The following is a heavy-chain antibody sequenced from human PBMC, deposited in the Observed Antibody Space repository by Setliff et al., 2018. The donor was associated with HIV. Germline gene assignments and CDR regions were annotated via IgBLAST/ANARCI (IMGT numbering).Heavy chain of an antibody. D-gene: IGHD3-10*01. CDR3: ASVLRYYGSGSYPFGY. CDR2: INSDGTST. J-gene: IGHJ4*02. V-gene: IGHV3-74*03. Sequence: AASGFTFSPYWMHWVRQAPGKGLVWVSRINSDGTSTTYADSVKGRFTISRDNAKNSLYLQMNSLRAEDTAVYYCASVLRYYGSGSYPFGYWGQGTLVTVSS. CDR1: GFTFSPYW.